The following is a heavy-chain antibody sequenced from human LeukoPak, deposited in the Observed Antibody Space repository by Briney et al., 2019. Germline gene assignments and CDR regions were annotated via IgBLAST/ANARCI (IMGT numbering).Heavy chain of an antibody. CDR3: ARARGEQLVT. D-gene: IGHD6-13*01. Sequence: AASVKVSCTASGYTFTSYAMHWVRQAPGQRLEWMGWINAGNGNTKYSQKFQGRGTITRDTSASTAYMELSSLRSEDTAVYYCARARGEQLVTWGQGTLVTVSS. V-gene: IGHV1-3*01. CDR1: GYTFTSYA. CDR2: INAGNGNT. J-gene: IGHJ4*02.